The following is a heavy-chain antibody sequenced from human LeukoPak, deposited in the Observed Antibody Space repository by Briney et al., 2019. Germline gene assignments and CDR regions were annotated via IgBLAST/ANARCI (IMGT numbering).Heavy chain of an antibody. Sequence: ASVTVSCKASGYTFTGYYMHWVRQAPGQGLEWMGWINPNSGGTNYAQKFQGRVTMTRDTSISTAYMELSRLRSDDTAVYYCARAEEWELPPKNYWGQGTLVTVSS. V-gene: IGHV1-2*02. CDR1: GYTFTGYY. CDR2: INPNSGGT. D-gene: IGHD1-26*01. CDR3: ARAEEWELPPKNY. J-gene: IGHJ4*02.